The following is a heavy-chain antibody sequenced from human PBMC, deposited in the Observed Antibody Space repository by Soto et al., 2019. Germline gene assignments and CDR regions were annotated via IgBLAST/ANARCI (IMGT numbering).Heavy chain of an antibody. J-gene: IGHJ5*02. Sequence: GASVKVSCKASGGTFSSYAISWVRQAPGQGLEWMGGIIPIFGTANYAQKFQGRVTITADESTSTAYMELSSLRSEDTAVYYCAREGSSSWYLDWFDPWGQGTLVTVSS. D-gene: IGHD6-13*01. CDR1: GGTFSSYA. CDR2: IIPIFGTA. CDR3: AREGSSSWYLDWFDP. V-gene: IGHV1-69*13.